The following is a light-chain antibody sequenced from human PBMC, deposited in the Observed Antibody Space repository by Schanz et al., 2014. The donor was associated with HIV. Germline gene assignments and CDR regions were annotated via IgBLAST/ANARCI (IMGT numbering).Light chain of an antibody. V-gene: IGLV2-23*01. CDR1: SSDVGSYNL. CDR2: EDN. CDR3: CSYAGSSIWV. J-gene: IGLJ3*02. Sequence: QSALTQPASVSVSPGQSITISCPGTSSDVGSYNLVSWYQQYPGKAPKLIIFEDNKRPSGVSHRFSGSKSGTTASLTISGLQAEDEADYHCCSYAGSSIWVFGGGTKVTVL.